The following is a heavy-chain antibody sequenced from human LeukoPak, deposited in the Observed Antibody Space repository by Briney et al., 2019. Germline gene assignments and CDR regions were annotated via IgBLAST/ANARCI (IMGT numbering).Heavy chain of an antibody. D-gene: IGHD6-19*01. CDR2: IYSGGST. V-gene: IGHV3-66*01. CDR1: GFTLSSNY. J-gene: IGHJ4*02. Sequence: GGSLRLSCAASGFTLSSNYMSWVRQAPGKGLEWVSVIYSGGSTYYADSVKGRFTISRDNSKNTLYLQMNSLRAEDTAVYYCARGWYSSGWYSDYWGQGTLVTVSS. CDR3: ARGWYSSGWYSDY.